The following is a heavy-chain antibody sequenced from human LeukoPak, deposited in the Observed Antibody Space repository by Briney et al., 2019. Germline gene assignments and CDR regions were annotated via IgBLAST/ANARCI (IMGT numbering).Heavy chain of an antibody. Sequence: VASVKVSCKASGYTFTSYYMHWVRQAPGQGLEWMGIINPSGGSSSYAQKFQGRVTITADESTSTAYMELSSLRSEDTAVYYCAREKVDFWSGYPLYYFDYWGQGTLVTVSS. J-gene: IGHJ4*02. V-gene: IGHV1-46*01. CDR1: GYTFTSYY. CDR2: INPSGGSS. CDR3: AREKVDFWSGYPLYYFDY. D-gene: IGHD3-3*01.